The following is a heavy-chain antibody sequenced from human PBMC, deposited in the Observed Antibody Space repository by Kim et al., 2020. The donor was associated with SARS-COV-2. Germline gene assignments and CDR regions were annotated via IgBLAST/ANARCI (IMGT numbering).Heavy chain of an antibody. CDR3: ARGGSNYYGAFDF. V-gene: IGHV3-30*05. Sequence: YYAGSVKCRFTISRDNSKNTLYLQVNSLRVEGTAVYYCARGGSNYYGAFDFWGQGTLVTVSS. D-gene: IGHD1-26*01. J-gene: IGHJ4*02.